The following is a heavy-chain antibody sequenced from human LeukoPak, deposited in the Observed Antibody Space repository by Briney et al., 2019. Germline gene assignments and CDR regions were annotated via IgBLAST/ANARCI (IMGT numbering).Heavy chain of an antibody. Sequence: GGSLRLSCAGSGFTFSSYSMNWVRQAPGKGLEWVSYIRSSSSIIDSADSVKGRFTISRDNAKNSLFLQMNSLRAEDTAVYYCARDRGYSYGYSDYWGQGTLVTVSS. CDR1: GFTFSSYS. D-gene: IGHD5-18*01. J-gene: IGHJ4*02. V-gene: IGHV3-48*01. CDR2: IRSSSSII. CDR3: ARDRGYSYGYSDY.